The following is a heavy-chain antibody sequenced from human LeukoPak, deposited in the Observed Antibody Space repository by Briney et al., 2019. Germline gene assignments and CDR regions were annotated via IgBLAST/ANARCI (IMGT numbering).Heavy chain of an antibody. Sequence: PGGSLRLSCAASGFSFNNYAMTWVRQAPGKGLEWVSCISASGGSTYYAGSVKGRFTISRDSSKNTLYLQMYSLRAEDTAVYYCAKDAVSDYIWGSLRWGPTPRPSSYFDYWGLGTLVTVSS. CDR3: AKDAVSDYIWGSLRWGPTPRPSSYFDY. CDR1: GFSFNNYA. CDR2: ISASGGST. D-gene: IGHD3-16*01. J-gene: IGHJ4*02. V-gene: IGHV3-23*01.